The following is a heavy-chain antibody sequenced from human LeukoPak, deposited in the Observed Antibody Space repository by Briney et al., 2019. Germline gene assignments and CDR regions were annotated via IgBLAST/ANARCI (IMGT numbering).Heavy chain of an antibody. CDR1: GYTFTSYG. Sequence: ASVKVSCKDSGYTFTSYGISWVRQTPGQGLEWMGWINAYNGNTNYAQKLQGRVTMTTDTSTSTAYMELRSLRSDDTAVYYCARPRTGTTPYYYYYMDVWGKGTTVTVSS. CDR2: INAYNGNT. D-gene: IGHD1-7*01. CDR3: ARPRTGTTPYYYYYMDV. J-gene: IGHJ6*03. V-gene: IGHV1-18*01.